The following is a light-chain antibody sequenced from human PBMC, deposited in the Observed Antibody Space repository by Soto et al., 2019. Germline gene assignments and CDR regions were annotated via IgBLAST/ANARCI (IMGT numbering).Light chain of an antibody. Sequence: DIQLTQSPSSLSASVGDRVTITCRASQSIDTYIQWYQEKPGKVPKLLIYAASSLASGVPSRFSGSGSGAVFTLTISSLQPEDFATYYCQQNYSAPRAFGQGTQVEIK. V-gene: IGKV1-39*01. CDR3: QQNYSAPRA. CDR2: AAS. CDR1: QSIDTY. J-gene: IGKJ1*01.